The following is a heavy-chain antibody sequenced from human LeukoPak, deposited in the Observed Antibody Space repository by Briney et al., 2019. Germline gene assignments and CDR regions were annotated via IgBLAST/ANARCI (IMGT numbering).Heavy chain of an antibody. CDR3: ARPLFYQRHDAFDI. V-gene: IGHV5-51*01. CDR2: IYPGDSDT. J-gene: IGHJ3*02. D-gene: IGHD2-2*01. CDR1: GYSFSNYW. Sequence: GESLKISCKGSGYSFSNYWIGWVRQMPGKGLEWMEIIYPGDSDTRYSPSFQGQVTISADKSISTAYLQWSSLKASDTAMYHCARPLFYQRHDAFDIWGQGTKVTVSS.